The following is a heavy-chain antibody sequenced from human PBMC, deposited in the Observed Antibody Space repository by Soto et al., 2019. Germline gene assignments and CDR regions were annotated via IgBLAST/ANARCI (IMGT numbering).Heavy chain of an antibody. Sequence: SETLSLTCTVSGGSISSSSYYWGWIRQPPGKGLEWIGSIYYSGSTYYNPSLKSRVTISVDTSKNQFSLKLSSVTAADTAVYYCARHIKDYDFWSGSVDYYYYMDVWGKGTTVTVSS. J-gene: IGHJ6*03. V-gene: IGHV4-39*01. CDR3: ARHIKDYDFWSGSVDYYYYMDV. D-gene: IGHD3-3*01. CDR2: IYYSGST. CDR1: GGSISSSSYY.